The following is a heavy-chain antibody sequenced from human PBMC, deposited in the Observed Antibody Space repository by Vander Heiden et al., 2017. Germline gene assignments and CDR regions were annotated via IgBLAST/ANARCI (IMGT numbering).Heavy chain of an antibody. CDR1: GFTFDDYA. V-gene: IGHV3-9*01. Sequence: EVQLVESGGGLVQPGRSLRLSCAASGFTFDDYAMHWVRQAPGKGLEWVSGISWNSGSIGYADAVKGRFTISRDNAKNSLYLQMNSMRAEETALYYCAKGTGIQLWLSGFDYWGQGTLVTVSS. D-gene: IGHD5-18*01. CDR2: ISWNSGSI. J-gene: IGHJ4*02. CDR3: AKGTGIQLWLSGFDY.